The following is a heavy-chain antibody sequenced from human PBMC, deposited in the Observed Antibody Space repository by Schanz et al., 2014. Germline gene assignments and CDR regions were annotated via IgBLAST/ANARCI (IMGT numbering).Heavy chain of an antibody. CDR2: ISAYNGNT. V-gene: IGHV1-18*01. J-gene: IGHJ4*02. CDR3: ARDAADFYDILTEEDY. CDR1: GYTFTSYG. D-gene: IGHD3-9*01. Sequence: QVQLVQSGAEVKKPWASVKVSCKASGYTFTSYGISWVRQAPGQGLEWMGWISAYNGNTKYPQKLQGRVTMTTDTATSTAYMELRSLRSDDTAVYYCARDAADFYDILTEEDYWGQGTLVTVSS.